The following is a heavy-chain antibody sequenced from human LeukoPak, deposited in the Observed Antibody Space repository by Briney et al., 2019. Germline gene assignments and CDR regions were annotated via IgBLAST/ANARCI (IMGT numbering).Heavy chain of an antibody. CDR3: ARENSGNDEGSYYFDY. J-gene: IGHJ4*02. D-gene: IGHD6-13*01. CDR2: ISYDEINK. CDR1: GFTFRYSN. Sequence: PGGSLRLSCTASGFTFRYSNMHWVRQAPGRGLKWVAFISYDEINKFYGGSVKGRFTVSRDNSKNTLYLQMESLRGEDTAVYYCARENSGNDEGSYYFDYWGQGSLVTVSS. V-gene: IGHV3-30-3*01.